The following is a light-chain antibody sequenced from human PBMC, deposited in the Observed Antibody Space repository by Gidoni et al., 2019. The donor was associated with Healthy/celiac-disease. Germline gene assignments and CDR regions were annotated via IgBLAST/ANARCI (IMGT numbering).Light chain of an antibody. Sequence: DIVMTQSPVSMAVSLGEGATINCKSSQSVLYSSNNKNYLAWYQQKPGKPPKLLIYWASTRETGVPDRFSGSGSGTDFTLTISSLQAEDVAVYYCQQYYSTPRTFGQGTKLEIK. CDR1: QSVLYSSNNKNY. CDR2: WAS. J-gene: IGKJ2*01. V-gene: IGKV4-1*01. CDR3: QQYYSTPRT.